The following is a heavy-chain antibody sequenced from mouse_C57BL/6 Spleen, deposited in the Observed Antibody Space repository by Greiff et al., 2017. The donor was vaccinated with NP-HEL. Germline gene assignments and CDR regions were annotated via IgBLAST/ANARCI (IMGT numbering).Heavy chain of an antibody. D-gene: IGHD2-12*01. CDR2: IYPGDGDT. CDR1: GYAFSSSW. J-gene: IGHJ2*01. Sequence: QVQLQQSGPELVKPGASVKISCKASGYAFSSSWMNWVKQRPGKGLEWIGRIYPGDGDTNYNGKFKGKATLTADKSSSTAYMQLSSLTSEDSAVYFCARRRDYSPNFDYWGQGTTLTVSS. V-gene: IGHV1-82*01. CDR3: ARRRDYSPNFDY.